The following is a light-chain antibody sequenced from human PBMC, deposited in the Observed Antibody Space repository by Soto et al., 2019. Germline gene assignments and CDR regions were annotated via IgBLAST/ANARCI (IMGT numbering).Light chain of an antibody. CDR1: QSISSY. V-gene: IGKV1-39*01. CDR2: AAS. CDR3: QQSYSRET. Sequence: DIQMTQSPSSLSASVGDGVTITCRASQSISSYLNWYQQKPGKAPKLLIYAASSLQSGVPSRFSGSGSGTDFTLTISSLQPEDFATYYCQQSYSRETFGQGTKVEIK. J-gene: IGKJ1*01.